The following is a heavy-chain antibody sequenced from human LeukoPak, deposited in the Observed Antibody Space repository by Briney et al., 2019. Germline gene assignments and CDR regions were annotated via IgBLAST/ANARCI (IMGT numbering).Heavy chain of an antibody. Sequence: SETLSLTCTVSGGSISSYYWSWIRQPPGKGLEWSGYIYYSGSTNYNPSLKSRVTISVDTSKNQFSLKLTSVTAADTAVYYCAREDPQTTVPEGMDVWGQGTTVTVSS. CDR1: GGSISSYY. CDR2: IYYSGST. J-gene: IGHJ6*02. V-gene: IGHV4-59*01. CDR3: AREDPQTTVPEGMDV. D-gene: IGHD4-17*01.